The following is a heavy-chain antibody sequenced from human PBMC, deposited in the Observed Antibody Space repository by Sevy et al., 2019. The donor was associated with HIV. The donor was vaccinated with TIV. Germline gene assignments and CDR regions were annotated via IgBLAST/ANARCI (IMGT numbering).Heavy chain of an antibody. D-gene: IGHD6-19*01. V-gene: IGHV3-53*01. Sequence: GGSLRLSCAASGFTVSSNYMSWVRQAPGKGLEWVSVIYSGGSTSYADSVKGRFTISRDNSKNTLYLQMNSLRAEDTAVYYCARGGLTVALDYWGQGTLVTVSS. J-gene: IGHJ4*02. CDR1: GFTVSSNY. CDR3: ARGGLTVALDY. CDR2: IYSGGST.